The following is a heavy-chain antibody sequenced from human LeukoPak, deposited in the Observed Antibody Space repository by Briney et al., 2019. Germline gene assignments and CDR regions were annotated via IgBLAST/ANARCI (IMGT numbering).Heavy chain of an antibody. J-gene: IGHJ4*02. V-gene: IGHV3-23*01. D-gene: IGHD2-2*02. CDR2: ISASGNST. CDR1: GFPFNNYT. Sequence: GGSLRLSCVASGFPFNNYTMRWVRQAPGEGLEWVSFISASGNSTYYADSVEGRFTISRDNSKNTLYLQMNSLRVEDTALYYCTKPDCPSTSCYTLDYWGQGILVTVSS. CDR3: TKPDCPSTSCYTLDY.